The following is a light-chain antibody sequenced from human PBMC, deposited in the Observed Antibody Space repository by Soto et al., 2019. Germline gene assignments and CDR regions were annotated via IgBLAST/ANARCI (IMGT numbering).Light chain of an antibody. V-gene: IGLV1-40*01. CDR2: ANS. J-gene: IGLJ1*01. CDR1: SSNIGAHFD. Sequence: QSALTQPPSVSGAPGQRVTISCAGSSSNIGAHFDVHWYQQVPGTAPKLLIYANSNRPSGVPDRFSGSKSGTSASLVITGLQADDEADYFCKSYAGSNTYVFGSGTKVTVL. CDR3: KSYAGSNTYV.